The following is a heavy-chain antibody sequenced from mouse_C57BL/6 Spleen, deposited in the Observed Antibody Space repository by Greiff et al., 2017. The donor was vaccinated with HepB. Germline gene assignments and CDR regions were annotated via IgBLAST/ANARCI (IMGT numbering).Heavy chain of an antibody. J-gene: IGHJ3*01. CDR2: IWTGGGT. CDR3: ARGEGYYYGSSYVWFAY. Sequence: QVQLKESGPGLVAPSQSPSITCTVSGFSLTSYAISWVRQPPGKGLEWLGVIWTGGGTNYNSALKSRLSISKDNSKSQVFLKMNSLQTDDTARYYCARGEGYYYGSSYVWFAYWGQGTLVTVSA. D-gene: IGHD1-1*01. CDR1: GFSLTSYA. V-gene: IGHV2-9-1*01.